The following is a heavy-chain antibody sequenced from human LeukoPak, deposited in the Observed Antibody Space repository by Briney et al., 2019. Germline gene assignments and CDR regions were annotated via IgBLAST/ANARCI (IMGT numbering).Heavy chain of an antibody. Sequence: SETLSLTCAVYGGSFSGYYWSWIRQPPGKGLEWIGEINHSGSTNYNPSLKGRVTISVDTSKNQFSLKLSSVTAADTAVYYCARGPYYDFWSGYFAAFDIWGQGTMVTASS. CDR3: ARGPYYDFWSGYFAAFDI. D-gene: IGHD3-3*01. CDR1: GGSFSGYY. J-gene: IGHJ3*02. CDR2: INHSGST. V-gene: IGHV4-34*01.